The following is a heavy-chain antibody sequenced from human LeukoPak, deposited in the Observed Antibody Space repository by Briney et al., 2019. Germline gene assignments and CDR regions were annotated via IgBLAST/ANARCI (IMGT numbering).Heavy chain of an antibody. Sequence: PSETLSLTRAVYGGSFSGYYWSWIRQPPGKGLEWFGEINHSGSTNYNPSLKSRVTISLDTSKNQFSLKLSSLTAADTAVYYCARTLTACFDYWGQGTLVTVSS. CDR1: GGSFSGYY. CDR3: ARTLTACFDY. CDR2: INHSGST. J-gene: IGHJ4*02. D-gene: IGHD3-9*01. V-gene: IGHV4-34*01.